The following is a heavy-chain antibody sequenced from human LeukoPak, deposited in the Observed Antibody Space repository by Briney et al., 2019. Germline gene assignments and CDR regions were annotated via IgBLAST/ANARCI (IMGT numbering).Heavy chain of an antibody. Sequence: PSETLSLTCTVSGGSISSGDYYWSWIRQPPGKGLEWIGYIYYSGSTYYNPSLKSRVTISVDTSKNQFSLKLSSVTAADTAVYYCASLSSRRDIVYWGQGTLVTVSS. CDR2: IYYSGST. CDR3: ASLSSRRDIVY. V-gene: IGHV4-30-4*02. J-gene: IGHJ4*02. D-gene: IGHD3-10*01. CDR1: GGSISSGDYY.